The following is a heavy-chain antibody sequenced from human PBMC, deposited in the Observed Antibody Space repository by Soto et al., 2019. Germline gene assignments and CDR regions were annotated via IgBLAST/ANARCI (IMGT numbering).Heavy chain of an antibody. V-gene: IGHV3-21*01. CDR1: GFTFSGFS. CDR3: AREADFASSGYVLDY. CDR2: VTSSPSSM. Sequence: GGSLRLSCAASGFTFSGFSMNWVRQAPGQGLEWVSSVTSSPSSMFYADSVKGRFTISRDDAKDSLFLQMNSLRADDTAVYYCAREADFASSGYVLDYWGLGTLVTVSS. J-gene: IGHJ4*02. D-gene: IGHD3-22*01.